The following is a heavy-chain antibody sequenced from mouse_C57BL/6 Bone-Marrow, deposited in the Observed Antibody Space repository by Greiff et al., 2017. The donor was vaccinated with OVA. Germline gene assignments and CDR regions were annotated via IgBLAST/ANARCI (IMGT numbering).Heavy chain of an antibody. V-gene: IGHV2-2*01. CDR1: GFSLTSYG. CDR2: IWSGGST. Sequence: VQLQQSGPGLVQPSQSLSITCTVSGFSLTSYGVHWVRQSPGKGLEWLGVIWSGGSTDYNAAFISRLSISKDNSKSQVFFKMNSRQADDTAIYYWASPVVAPHYYAMDYWGQGTSVTVSS. D-gene: IGHD1-1*01. CDR3: ASPVVAPHYYAMDY. J-gene: IGHJ4*01.